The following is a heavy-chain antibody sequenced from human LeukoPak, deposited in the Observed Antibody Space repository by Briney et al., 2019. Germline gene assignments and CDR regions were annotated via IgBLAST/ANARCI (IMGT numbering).Heavy chain of an antibody. CDR3: ARDRAGDCSGGSCYGFDY. CDR2: ITGSGGTT. J-gene: IGHJ4*02. D-gene: IGHD2-15*01. Sequence: GGSLRLSCAASGFAFSNYGMNWVRQAPGKGLEWVSGITGSGGTTYYADSVKGRFTISRDNAKNSLYLQMNSLRAEDTAVYYCARDRAGDCSGGSCYGFDYWGQGTLVTVSS. CDR1: GFAFSNYG. V-gene: IGHV3-23*01.